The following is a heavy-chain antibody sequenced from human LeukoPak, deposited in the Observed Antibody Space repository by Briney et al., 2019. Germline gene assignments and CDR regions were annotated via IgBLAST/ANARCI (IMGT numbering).Heavy chain of an antibody. CDR2: ISSSSSYI. D-gene: IGHD5-18*01. V-gene: IGHV3-21*01. J-gene: IGHJ4*02. CDR3: ARVSSSYGPRWIEY. CDR1: GFTFSSYS. Sequence: GGSLRLSCAASGFTFSSYSMNWVRQAPGKGLEWVSSISSSSSYIYYADSVKGRFTISRDNAKNSLYLQMNSLRAEDTAVYYCARVSSSYGPRWIEYWGQGTLATVSS.